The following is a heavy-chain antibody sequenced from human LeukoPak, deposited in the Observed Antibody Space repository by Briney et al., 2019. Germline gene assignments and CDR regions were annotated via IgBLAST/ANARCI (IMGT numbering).Heavy chain of an antibody. CDR2: ISGSGGST. Sequence: GGSLRLSCAASGFTFSSYAMSWVRQAPGKGLEWVSAISGSGGSTYYADSVKGRFTISRDNSKNTLYLQINSLRAEDTAVYYCAKIGYCSSTSCRHYYFDYWGQGTLVTVSS. V-gene: IGHV3-23*01. D-gene: IGHD2-2*01. CDR3: AKIGYCSSTSCRHYYFDY. J-gene: IGHJ4*01. CDR1: GFTFSSYA.